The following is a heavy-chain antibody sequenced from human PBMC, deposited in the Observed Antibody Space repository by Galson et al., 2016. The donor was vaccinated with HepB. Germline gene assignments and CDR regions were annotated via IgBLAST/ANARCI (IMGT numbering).Heavy chain of an antibody. CDR2: MNPKSANT. J-gene: IGHJ4*02. Sequence: SVKVSCKASGYTFNNYDINWVRQAPGQGLEWMGWMNPKSANTGYAQKFQGRVTMTRNTSISTAYMELSSLRSEDTAVYYCARPEYNSSSGANRFDYWGQGTLVTVSS. D-gene: IGHD6-6*01. CDR3: ARPEYNSSSGANRFDY. CDR1: GYTFNNYD. V-gene: IGHV1-8*01.